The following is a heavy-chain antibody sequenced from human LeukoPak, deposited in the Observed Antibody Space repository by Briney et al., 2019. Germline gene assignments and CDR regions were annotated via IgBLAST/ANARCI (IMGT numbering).Heavy chain of an antibody. CDR1: GFTFSSYE. D-gene: IGHD3-22*01. J-gene: IGHJ4*02. CDR3: ARASPSGYDY. V-gene: IGHV3-48*03. Sequence: GGSLRLSCVVSGFTFSSYEMNWVRQAPGKGLEWVSYISSSGSTIYYADSVKGRFTISRDNAKNSLYLQMNSLRDEDAAVYYCARASPSGYDYWGQGTLVTVSS. CDR2: ISSSGSTI.